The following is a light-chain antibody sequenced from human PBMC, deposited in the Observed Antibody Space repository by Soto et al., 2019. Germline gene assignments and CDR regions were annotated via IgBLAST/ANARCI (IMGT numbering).Light chain of an antibody. CDR3: QQYYNTPRT. J-gene: IGKJ3*01. CDR2: WAS. CDR1: QSVLYSSNNKNY. V-gene: IGKV4-1*01. Sequence: DIVMTQSPDSLAVSLGERATINCKSSQSVLYSSNNKNYLAWYQQKPGQPPKLLIYWASTRESGVPDRFSGSGSGTDFTLTISSLQAEDVAVYYCQQYYNTPRTVGPGTKVDSK.